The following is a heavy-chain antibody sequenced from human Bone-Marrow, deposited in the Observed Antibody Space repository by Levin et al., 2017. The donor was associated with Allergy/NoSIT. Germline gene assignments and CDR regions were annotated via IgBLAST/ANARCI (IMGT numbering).Heavy chain of an antibody. J-gene: IGHJ4*02. Sequence: AGGSLRLSCAASGFTFSHFGMHWVRQAPGKGLEWLAVISYNGKSTYYGDSVKGRFTISRDNAKKTLFLQMTSLRPEDTAIYYCAKSLEEGSTPFDSWGQGTLVTVSS. CDR2: ISYNGKST. CDR3: AKSLEEGSTPFDS. D-gene: IGHD5/OR15-5a*01. V-gene: IGHV3-30*18. CDR1: GFTFSHFG.